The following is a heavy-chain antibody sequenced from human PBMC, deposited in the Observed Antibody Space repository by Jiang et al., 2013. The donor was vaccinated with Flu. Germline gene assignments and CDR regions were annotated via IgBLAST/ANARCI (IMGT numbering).Heavy chain of an antibody. CDR2: IGGRGGSI. V-gene: IGHV3-23*01. D-gene: IGHD6-19*01. J-gene: IGHJ4*02. CDR1: GFTFSAYG. Sequence: VQLLESGGGLVQPGGSLRLSCVGSGFTFSAYGVSWVRQAPGKGLEWVSTIGGRGGSIFYADSVKGRCTVSRDDSKNTVSLEMKSLRVDDTAVYFCAKLGTGWYELDSWGQGTVVTVSS. CDR3: AKLGTGWYELDS.